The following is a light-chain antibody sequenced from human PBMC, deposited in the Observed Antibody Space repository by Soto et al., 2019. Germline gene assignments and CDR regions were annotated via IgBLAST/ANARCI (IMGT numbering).Light chain of an antibody. CDR2: DAS. Sequence: EIVLTQSPATLSLSPGERATLSCRASQSVSRYLAWYQQKPGQAPRLLIYDASNRATGVPARFSGSGSGTDFTPTISSLEPEDFAVYYCQQRNDWRRGTFGQGTRLEIK. J-gene: IGKJ5*01. CDR3: QQRNDWRRGT. V-gene: IGKV3-11*01. CDR1: QSVSRY.